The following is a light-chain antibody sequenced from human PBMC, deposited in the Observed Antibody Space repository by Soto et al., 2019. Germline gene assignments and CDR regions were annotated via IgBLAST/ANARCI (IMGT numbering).Light chain of an antibody. CDR1: SSNIGAGYD. J-gene: IGLJ1*01. V-gene: IGLV1-40*01. CDR2: GNT. CDR3: QSYDSSLSGSG. Sequence: QSVLTQPPSVSGAPGQRVTISCTGSSSNIGAGYDVHWYQQLPGTAPKLLIYGNTNRPSGVADRFSDSKSGTSASLAITGLQAEEEADYYCQSYDSSLSGSGFGTGTKLTVL.